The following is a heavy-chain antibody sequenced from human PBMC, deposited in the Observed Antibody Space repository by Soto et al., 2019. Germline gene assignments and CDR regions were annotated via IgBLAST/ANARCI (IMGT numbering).Heavy chain of an antibody. CDR3: ARDGSEGCPDY. V-gene: IGHV3-48*02. D-gene: IGHD2-15*01. CDR1: GFALSGYS. J-gene: IGHJ4*02. Sequence: EVQLVESGGVLVQPGGSLRLSCSASGFALSGYSLIWVRQAPGKGLECVSYITTSSSSMYYTNSVKGRFTISRDNAKNSLYVQMNNKRDEVTTGYYWARDGSEGCPDYWVQGSLVTVSS. CDR2: ITTSSSSM.